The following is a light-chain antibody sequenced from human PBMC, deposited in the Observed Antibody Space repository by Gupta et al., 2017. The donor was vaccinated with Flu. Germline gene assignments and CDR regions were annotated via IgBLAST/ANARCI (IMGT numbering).Light chain of an antibody. J-gene: IGKJ4*01. Sequence: VTPAQPAANSCKPSQSLLNSDGKTYLYWYLQKPGQPPQLLIHDGSNRVSGVPDRFSGGGSGTDFTLKINRVEAEDVGVYYCRQSMAVTVTFGGGTKVEIK. CDR3: RQSMAVTVT. CDR2: DGS. CDR1: QSLLNSDGKTY. V-gene: IGKV2D-29*01.